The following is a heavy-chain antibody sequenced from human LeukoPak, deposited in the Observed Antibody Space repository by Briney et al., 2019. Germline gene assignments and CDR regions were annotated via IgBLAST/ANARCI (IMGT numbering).Heavy chain of an antibody. Sequence: PGGSLRLSCTVSGFTVSTNSMSWIRQPAGKGLEWIGRIHSSGSTNYNPSLKSRVTMSVDTSKNHFSLKLSSVTAADTAVYYCARANSYDGSGHYYEFAYWGQGTLVTVSS. D-gene: IGHD3-22*01. J-gene: IGHJ4*02. CDR3: ARANSYDGSGHYYEFAY. V-gene: IGHV4-4*07. CDR2: IHSSGST. CDR1: GFTVSTNS.